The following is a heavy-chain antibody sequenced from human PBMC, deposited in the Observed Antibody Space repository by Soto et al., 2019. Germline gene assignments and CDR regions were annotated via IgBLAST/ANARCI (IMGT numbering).Heavy chain of an antibody. D-gene: IGHD1-1*01. CDR2: MSHSGGT. Sequence: QEQLQQWGAGLLKPSETLSLTCAVYGGFVSSGNYYWSWIRQPPGKGLEWIGEMSHSGGTHFNPSLKSLVTISVDTSKNLFSLKMSSVTAADTALYYCARVERGTATTVVDAFDIWGPGTMVTVSS. CDR3: ARVERGTATTVVDAFDI. CDR1: GGFVSSGNYY. V-gene: IGHV4-34*01. J-gene: IGHJ3*02.